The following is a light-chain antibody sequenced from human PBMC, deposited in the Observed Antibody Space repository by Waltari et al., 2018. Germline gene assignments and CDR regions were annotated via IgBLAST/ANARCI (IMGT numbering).Light chain of an antibody. J-gene: IGLJ3*02. Sequence: QSVLPQPPSASGTPGQRVTISCFGSRSHIGHNIVSWYLQVPGPAPKLLIYKNNQRPSGVPERFSGSKSGTSASLAISWLQSEDEAEYSCAAWDDSLEGWVFGGGTRLTVL. CDR2: KNN. V-gene: IGLV1-44*01. CDR1: RSHIGHNI. CDR3: AAWDDSLEGWV.